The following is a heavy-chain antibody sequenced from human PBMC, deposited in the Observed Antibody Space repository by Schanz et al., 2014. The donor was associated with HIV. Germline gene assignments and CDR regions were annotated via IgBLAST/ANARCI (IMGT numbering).Heavy chain of an antibody. CDR1: GFTFSSYG. V-gene: IGHV3-33*08. CDR3: ARSPDWAGTDAFDI. CDR2: IWYDGSYK. J-gene: IGHJ3*02. Sequence: QVQLAESGGGVVQPGKSLRLSCAASGFTFSSYGMHWVRQAPGKGLEWAAVIWYDGSYKYYADSVKGRFTISRDNPKNTLYLQMNSRRAEDTAIYYCARSPDWAGTDAFDIWGQGTMVTVSS. D-gene: IGHD6-19*01.